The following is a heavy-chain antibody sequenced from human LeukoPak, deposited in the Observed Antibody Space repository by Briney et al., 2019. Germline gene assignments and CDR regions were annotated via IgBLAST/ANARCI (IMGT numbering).Heavy chain of an antibody. CDR2: INHSGST. V-gene: IGHV4-34*01. D-gene: IGHD2-2*01. J-gene: IGHJ4*02. CDR1: GGSFSGYY. CDR3: ARGVGYCSSTSCYAQYFDY. Sequence: SETLSLTCAVYGGSFSGYYWSWIRQPPGKGLEWIGKINHSGSTNYNPSLKSRVTISVDTSKNQFSLKLSSVTAADTAVYYCARGVGYCSSTSCYAQYFDYWGQGTLVTVSS.